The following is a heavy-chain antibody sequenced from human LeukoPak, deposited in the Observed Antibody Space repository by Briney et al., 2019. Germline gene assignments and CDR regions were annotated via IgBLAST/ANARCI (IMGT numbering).Heavy chain of an antibody. V-gene: IGHV3-23*01. CDR1: GFTFSSYA. CDR2: TGGSDGST. CDR3: AKEATGSAYYYYYGMDV. Sequence: GGSLRLSCAASGFTFSSYAMSWVRQAPGKGLEWVSTTGGSDGSTYYADSVKGRFTISRDNSKNALFMQMNSLRADDTAVYYCAKEATGSAYYYYYGMDVWGQGTTVTVSS. J-gene: IGHJ6*02.